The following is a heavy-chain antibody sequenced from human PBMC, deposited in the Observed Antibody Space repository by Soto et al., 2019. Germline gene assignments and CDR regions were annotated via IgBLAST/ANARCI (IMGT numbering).Heavy chain of an antibody. D-gene: IGHD3-3*01. V-gene: IGHV3-15*07. CDR1: GFAFNNVW. J-gene: IGHJ4*02. CDR2: IKSKPDGETT. Sequence: QLVESGGGLVKPGGSLVLSCAGSGFAFNNVWLHWVRQTPGKGMEWVGRIKSKPDGETTDYAAPFKGSFIISRDYSKNTLYLQMNSLQTEDSGLYYCNTYYVFSSGHTPLWGQGTLVTVSS. CDR3: NTYYVFSSGHTPL.